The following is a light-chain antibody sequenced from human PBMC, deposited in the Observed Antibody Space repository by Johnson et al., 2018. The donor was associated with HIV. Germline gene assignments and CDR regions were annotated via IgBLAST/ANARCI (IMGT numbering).Light chain of an antibody. CDR2: ENN. J-gene: IGLJ1*01. V-gene: IGLV1-51*02. Sequence: QSALTQPPSVSAAPGQKVTISCSVSSSNIGNNYVSWYQQFPGTAPKLLIYENNKRPSGIPDRFSGSKSGTSATLGITGLQTGDEADYYCGTWDSSLNVFGAGTKVTVL. CDR3: GTWDSSLNV. CDR1: SSNIGNNY.